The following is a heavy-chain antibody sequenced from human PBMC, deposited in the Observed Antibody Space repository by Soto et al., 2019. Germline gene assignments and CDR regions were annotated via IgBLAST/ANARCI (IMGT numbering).Heavy chain of an antibody. J-gene: IGHJ4*02. CDR1: GYTFTSYG. Sequence: ASVKVSCKASGYTFTSYGISWVRQAPGQGLEWMGWISAYNGNTNYAQKLQGRVTMTTDTSTSTAYMELRSLRSDDTAVYYCARDTRGYSYDMMGWYYFDYWGQGTLVTVSS. CDR2: ISAYNGNT. V-gene: IGHV1-18*01. D-gene: IGHD5-18*01. CDR3: ARDTRGYSYDMMGWYYFDY.